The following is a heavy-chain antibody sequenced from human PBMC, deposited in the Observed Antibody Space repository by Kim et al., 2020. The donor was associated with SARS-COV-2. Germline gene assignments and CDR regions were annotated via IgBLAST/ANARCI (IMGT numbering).Heavy chain of an antibody. V-gene: IGHV3-7*01. D-gene: IGHD6-19*01. CDR3: ASDGDVYSSGKDAFDI. CDR2: IKKDGNQK. J-gene: IGHJ3*02. CDR1: GFTFSSDW. Sequence: GGSLRLSCAASGFTFSSDWMTWVRQAPGKGLEWVANIKKDGNQKYSVDSVKGRFTISSDNANNSLYLQMNSLRAEDTAVYYCASDGDVYSSGKDAFDIWGQGTMVTVSS.